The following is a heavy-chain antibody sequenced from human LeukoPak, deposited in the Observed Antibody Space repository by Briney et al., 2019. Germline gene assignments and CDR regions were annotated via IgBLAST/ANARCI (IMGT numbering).Heavy chain of an antibody. CDR3: ARLPRRTDIVVVPAAIPAGDVMDV. CDR2: INPNSGGT. D-gene: IGHD2-2*02. CDR1: GYTFTGYY. Sequence: GASVKVSCKASGYTFTGYYMHWVRQAPGQGLEWMGWINPNSGGTNYAQKFQGRVTMTRDMSISTAYMELSRLRSDDTAVYYCARLPRRTDIVVVPAAIPAGDVMDVWGQGTTVTVSS. J-gene: IGHJ6*02. V-gene: IGHV1-2*02.